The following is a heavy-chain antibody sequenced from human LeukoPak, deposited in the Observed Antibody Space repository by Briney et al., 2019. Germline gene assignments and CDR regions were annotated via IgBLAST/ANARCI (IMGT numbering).Heavy chain of an antibody. D-gene: IGHD3-10*01. V-gene: IGHV3-30*03. CDR2: ISYAGSNN. CDR1: GFTFSNYG. CDR3: ARAAHTTYVLGRYYYYAMDV. Sequence: GGSLRLSCAASGFTFSNYGMHWVRQAPGKGLEWVARISYAGSNNYYADSVKGRFTISSDNPKNTLYLQMDSLRAEDTAVYYCARAAHTTYVLGRYYYYAMDVWGQGTTVTVSS. J-gene: IGHJ6*02.